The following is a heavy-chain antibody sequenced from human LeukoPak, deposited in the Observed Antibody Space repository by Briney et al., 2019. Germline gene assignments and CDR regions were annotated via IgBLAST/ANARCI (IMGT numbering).Heavy chain of an antibody. J-gene: IGHJ4*02. CDR1: GFTFSSYS. Sequence: GGSLRLSCAASGFTFSSYSMNWVRQAPGKGLEWVSYISSSSSTIYYADSVKGRFTISRDNAKNSPYLQMNSLRAEDTAVYYCWVFGVADDYWGQGTLVTVSS. CDR2: ISSSSSTI. CDR3: WVFGVADDY. D-gene: IGHD3-3*01. V-gene: IGHV3-48*04.